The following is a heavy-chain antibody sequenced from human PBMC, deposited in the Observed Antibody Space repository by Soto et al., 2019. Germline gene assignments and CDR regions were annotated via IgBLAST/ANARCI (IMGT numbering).Heavy chain of an antibody. D-gene: IGHD1-1*01. CDR3: ARVEPGTETTIVDAFEI. J-gene: IGHJ3*02. V-gene: IGHV4-34*01. CDR1: GGSVNSGNYY. CDR2: MSHSGGT. Sequence: QVQLQQWGAGLLKPSETLSLTFAVFGGSVNSGNYYWSWIRQPPGKGLEWIGEMSHSGGTHFTPSLKSRVTISVDTSKYQFSLTMRSVTAAYTTIYYCARVEPGTETTIVDAFEIWGPGTMVTVSS.